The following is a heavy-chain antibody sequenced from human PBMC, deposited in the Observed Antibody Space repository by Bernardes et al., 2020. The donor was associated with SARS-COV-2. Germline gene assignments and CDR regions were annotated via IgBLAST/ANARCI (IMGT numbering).Heavy chain of an antibody. CDR3: ARGGSAGEFDY. CDR2: ISGRGGTT. CDR1: GFIFSSYA. V-gene: IGHV3-23*01. J-gene: IGHJ4*02. Sequence: GGSLRLSCRASGFIFSSYAMRWVRLSPGKGLEWVASISGRGGTTFYADSVKGRFTISRDSSTNTVYLEMNSLRAEDSATYYCARGGSAGEFDYWGQGTLVTVSS.